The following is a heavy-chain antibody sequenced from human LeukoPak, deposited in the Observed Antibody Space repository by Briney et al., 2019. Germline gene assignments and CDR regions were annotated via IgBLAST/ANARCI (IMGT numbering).Heavy chain of an antibody. V-gene: IGHV1-2*02. Sequence: ASVKVSCKASGYTFTGYYMHWVRQAPGQGLEWMGWINPNSGGTNYAQKLQGRVTMTRDTSISTAYMELSRLRSDDTAVYYCARDSAVGDILTGLRYWGQGTLVTVSS. CDR3: ARDSAVGDILTGLRY. D-gene: IGHD3-9*01. CDR2: INPNSGGT. J-gene: IGHJ4*02. CDR1: GYTFTGYY.